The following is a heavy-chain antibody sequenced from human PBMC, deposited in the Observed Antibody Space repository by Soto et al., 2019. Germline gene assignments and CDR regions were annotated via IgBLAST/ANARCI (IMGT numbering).Heavy chain of an antibody. CDR1: GGTFSSYA. J-gene: IGHJ6*02. V-gene: IGHV1-69*06. D-gene: IGHD2-21*02. CDR3: ARRVTAPTSHYYYYGMDV. Sequence: QVQLVQSGAEVKKPGSSVKVSCKASGGTFSSYAISWVRQAPGQGLEWMGGIIPIFGTANYAQKFQGRVTITADKSTRTAYMDLSSLRNYDNDVYYCARRVTAPTSHYYYYGMDVWGQGSTVTVSS. CDR2: IIPIFGTA.